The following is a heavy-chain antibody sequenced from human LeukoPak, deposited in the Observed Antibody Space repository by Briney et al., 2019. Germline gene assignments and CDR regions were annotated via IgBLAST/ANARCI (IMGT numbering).Heavy chain of an antibody. CDR3: ARVAGTIRIWPQPFGDGMDV. Sequence: PGGSLRLSCAASRFTFSNYVMSWVRQAPGGGLECVSAISGSGRSTYYADFVKGRFTISRDNSKNTLYLQMNSLRAEDTALYYCARVAGTIRIWPQPFGDGMDVWGQGTTVTVSS. D-gene: IGHD3-16*01. J-gene: IGHJ6*02. CDR2: ISGSGRST. V-gene: IGHV3-23*01. CDR1: RFTFSNYV.